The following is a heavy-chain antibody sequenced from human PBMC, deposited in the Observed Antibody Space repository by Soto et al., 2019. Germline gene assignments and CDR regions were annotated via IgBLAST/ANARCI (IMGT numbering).Heavy chain of an antibody. CDR3: ARDRESSSWYQGYGMDV. CDR2: INPNSGGT. J-gene: IGHJ6*02. V-gene: IGHV1-2*04. Sequence: ASVKVSCTASGYTFTGYYMHWVRQAPGQGLEWMGWINPNSGGTNYAQKFQGWVTMTRDTSISTAYMELSRLRSDDTAVYYCARDRESSSWYQGYGMDVWGQGTTVTVSS. D-gene: IGHD6-13*01. CDR1: GYTFTGYY.